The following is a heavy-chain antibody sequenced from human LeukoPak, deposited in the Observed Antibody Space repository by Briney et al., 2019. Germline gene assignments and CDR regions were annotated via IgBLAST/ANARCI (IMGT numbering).Heavy chain of an antibody. D-gene: IGHD6-19*01. V-gene: IGHV3-74*01. CDR2: INSDGSIT. CDR3: ARVQRSSSGWYEAGLDY. J-gene: IGHJ4*02. CDR1: GFTFSSYW. Sequence: GGSLRPSCAASGFTFSSYWMYWVRQAPGKGLVWVSHINSDGSITSYADSVKGRFTISRDNAKNTLYLQMNSLIAEDTAVYYCARVQRSSSGWYEAGLDYWGQGTLVTVSS.